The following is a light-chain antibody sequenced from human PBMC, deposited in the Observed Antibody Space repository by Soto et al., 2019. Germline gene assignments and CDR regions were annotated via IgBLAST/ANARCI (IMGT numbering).Light chain of an antibody. V-gene: IGKV1-5*01. CDR1: QSISSW. CDR2: DAS. J-gene: IGKJ1*01. Sequence: GDRVTITCRASQSISSWLAWYQQKPGRAPKLLIYDASSLKSGVPSRFSGSGSGTVFTLTISSLQPDDFATYYCQQYRIYSGTFGQGTKVDI. CDR3: QQYRIYSGT.